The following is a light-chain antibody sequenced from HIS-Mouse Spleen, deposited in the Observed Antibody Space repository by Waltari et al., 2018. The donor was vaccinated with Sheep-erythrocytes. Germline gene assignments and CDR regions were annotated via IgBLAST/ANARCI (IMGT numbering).Light chain of an antibody. CDR2: GVS. V-gene: IGLV2-11*01. CDR3: CSYAGSYNHV. CDR1: RSDVGCYNY. Sequence: QSALTQPRSVSGSPGQPVTISCTGTRSDVGCYNYVSCYQQHPGQAPKLMISGVSKRPSGVPDRFSGSKSGNTASLTISGLQAEDEADYYCCSYAGSYNHVFATGTKVTVL. J-gene: IGLJ1*01.